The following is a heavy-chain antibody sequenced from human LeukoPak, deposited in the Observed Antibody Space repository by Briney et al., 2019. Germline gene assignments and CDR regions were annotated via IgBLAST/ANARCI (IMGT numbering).Heavy chain of an antibody. J-gene: IGHJ4*02. V-gene: IGHV1-3*01. Sequence: EASVKVSCKASGYTFTSYAMHWVRQAPGQRREWMGWINAANGNTKYSQKFRGRVTITRENSASTAYKELSSLRSEDTAVYYCAGKFQVRGVIIGYWGQGTLVTVSS. CDR3: AGKFQVRGVIIGY. CDR2: INAANGNT. D-gene: IGHD3-10*01. CDR1: GYTFTSYA.